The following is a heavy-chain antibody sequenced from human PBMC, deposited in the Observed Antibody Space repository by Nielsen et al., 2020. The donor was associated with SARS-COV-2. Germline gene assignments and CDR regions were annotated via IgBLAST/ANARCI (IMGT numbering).Heavy chain of an antibody. CDR1: GFTFSSYG. Sequence: GGSLRLSCAASGFTFSSYGMHWVRQAPGKGLEWVAVISYDGSNKYYADSVKGRFTISRDNSKNTLYLQMNSLRAEDTAVYYCASISQWLVDYWGQGTLVTVSS. CDR2: ISYDGSNK. D-gene: IGHD6-19*01. V-gene: IGHV3-30*03. J-gene: IGHJ4*02. CDR3: ASISQWLVDY.